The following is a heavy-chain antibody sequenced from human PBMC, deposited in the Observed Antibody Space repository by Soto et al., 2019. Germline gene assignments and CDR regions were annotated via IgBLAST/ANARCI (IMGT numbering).Heavy chain of an antibody. V-gene: IGHV3-48*02. J-gene: IGHJ4*02. CDR3: ASDLGYGDPTWPYFDY. Sequence: TASGFTFSSYNMNWVRQAPGKGLEWVSYISSSSSTIYYADSVKGRFTISRDNAKNSLYLQMNSLRDEDTAVYYCASDLGYGDPTWPYFDYWGQGTLVTVSS. CDR1: GFTFSSYN. CDR2: ISSSSSTI. D-gene: IGHD4-17*01.